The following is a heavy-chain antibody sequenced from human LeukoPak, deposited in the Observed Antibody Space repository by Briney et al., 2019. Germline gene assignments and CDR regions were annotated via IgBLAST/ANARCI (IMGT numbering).Heavy chain of an antibody. CDR2: IKQDESEK. D-gene: IGHD2-8*01. CDR1: VFTFSSYW. J-gene: IGHJ5*02. V-gene: IGHV3-7*01. CDR3: ARDSSMAEETPWFDP. Sequence: GGSLRLSCAASVFTFSSYWMSWVRQAPGKGLEGVAHIKQDESEKYYVDCVKGRFTISRDNAKNSLYLKMNSLRAEDTAVYYCARDSSMAEETPWFDPWGQGTLVTVSS.